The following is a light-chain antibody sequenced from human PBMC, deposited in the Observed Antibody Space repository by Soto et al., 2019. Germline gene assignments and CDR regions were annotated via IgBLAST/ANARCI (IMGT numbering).Light chain of an antibody. CDR1: SSNIGADYD. V-gene: IGLV1-40*01. Sequence: QSVLSQPPSVSGAPGQRVTISCTGSSSNIGADYDVHWYQQLPGTAPKLLIYGNSNRPSGVPDRFSGSKSGTLASLAITGLQAEDEADYYCQSYDSSLSAVVFGGGTKLTVL. CDR2: GNS. CDR3: QSYDSSLSAVV. J-gene: IGLJ3*02.